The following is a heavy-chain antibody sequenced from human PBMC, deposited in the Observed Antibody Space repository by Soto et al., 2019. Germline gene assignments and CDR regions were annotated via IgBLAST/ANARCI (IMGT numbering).Heavy chain of an antibody. CDR2: MQPSSGRT. CDR3: DY. V-gene: IGHV1-8*01. CDR1: GYSFTSLD. J-gene: IGHJ4*02. Sequence: ASVKVSCKASGYSFTSLDINWVRQTTGQGLEWMGWMQPSSGRTGYAQKFQGRVTMTRDTSINTAYMELSSLTSDDNDANALDYWGPGTLVTVSS.